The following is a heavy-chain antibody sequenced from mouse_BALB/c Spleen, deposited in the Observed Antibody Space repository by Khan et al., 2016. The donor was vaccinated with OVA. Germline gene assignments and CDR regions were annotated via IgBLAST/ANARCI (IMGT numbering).Heavy chain of an antibody. V-gene: IGHV2-6-4*01. CDR3: ARAYYRYDGYYAIDY. CDR1: GFSLSRYN. CDR2: IWGGGGT. D-gene: IGHD2-14*01. Sequence: VQLKQSGPGLVAPSQSLSITCTVSGFSLSRYNIHWVRQPPGKGLEWLGMIWGGGGTDYNSTLKSRLSISKDNSKSQVFLKMNSLQTDDTAMYYCARAYYRYDGYYAIDYGGQGTSFTVSS. J-gene: IGHJ4*01.